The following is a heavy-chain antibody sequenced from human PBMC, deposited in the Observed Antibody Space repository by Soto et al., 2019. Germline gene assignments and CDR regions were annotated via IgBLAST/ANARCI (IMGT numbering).Heavy chain of an antibody. CDR1: GGSIRGYY. J-gene: IGHJ5*02. CDR3: ARGQVVTAASPDWSDP. Sequence: SETLCLTYTVSGGSIRGYYWSWIRQPPGKGLEWIGYIYYSGSTNYNPSLKSRVTISVDTSKNQFSLKLSSVTAADTAVYYCARGQVVTAASPDWSDPWGQGTLVTVYS. V-gene: IGHV4-59*01. D-gene: IGHD2-2*01. CDR2: IYYSGST.